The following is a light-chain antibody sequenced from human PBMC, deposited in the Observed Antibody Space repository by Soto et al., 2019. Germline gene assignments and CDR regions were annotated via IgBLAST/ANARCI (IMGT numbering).Light chain of an antibody. Sequence: EIVLTQSPATLSLSPGERATLSCRASQSVSSYLAWYQQKPGQAPRLLIYDASNRATGIPARFSGSGSGTVFTLTINSLEPEDFAVYYWQQRSNWPPYTFGQGTKLEIK. V-gene: IGKV3-11*01. CDR2: DAS. CDR1: QSVSSY. CDR3: QQRSNWPPYT. J-gene: IGKJ2*01.